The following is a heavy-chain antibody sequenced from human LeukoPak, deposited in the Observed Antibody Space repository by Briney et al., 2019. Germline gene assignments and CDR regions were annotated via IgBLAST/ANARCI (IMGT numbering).Heavy chain of an antibody. J-gene: IGHJ4*02. CDR3: ARGLRSYAQRGDY. V-gene: IGHV3-30-3*01. CDR2: ISYDGSNK. Sequence: PGGSLRLSCAASGFTFSSYAMHWVRQAPGKGLEWVAVISYDGSNKYYADSVKGRFTISRDNSKNTLYLQMNSLRAEDTAVYYCARGLRSYAQRGDYWGQGTLVTVSS. CDR1: GFTFSSYA. D-gene: IGHD2-2*01.